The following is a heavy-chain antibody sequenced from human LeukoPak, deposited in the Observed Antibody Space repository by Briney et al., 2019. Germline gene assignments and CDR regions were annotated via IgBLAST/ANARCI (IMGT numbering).Heavy chain of an antibody. Sequence: GGSLRLSCAGSGFVFSTYDMGWVRQAPGMGLEWVSSISRAGDRTYYEDSVKGRFTISRDNSRNTMFLQMNSLRAEDTAVYYCARGESFAFDVWGQGTMVTVSS. CDR2: ISRAGDRT. CDR3: ARGESFAFDV. J-gene: IGHJ3*01. CDR1: GFVFSTYD. V-gene: IGHV3-23*01.